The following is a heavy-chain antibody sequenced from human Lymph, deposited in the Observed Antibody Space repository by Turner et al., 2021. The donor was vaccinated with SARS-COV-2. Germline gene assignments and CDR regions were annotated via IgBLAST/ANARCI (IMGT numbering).Heavy chain of an antibody. CDR3: ARIVAPGMGGGVYYYYYGMDV. J-gene: IGHJ6*02. D-gene: IGHD6-13*01. CDR1: GGTFSSSA. CDR2: FIPMLGIS. Sequence: QVQLVQSGAEVKKPGSSVKVSCKASGGTFSSSAISWVRQAPGQGLEWRGVFIPMLGISNYAQKFQGRVTITAEKSTSTAYMERSSLRSEETAVYYCARIVAPGMGGGVYYYYYGMDVWGQGTTVTVSS. V-gene: IGHV1-69*10.